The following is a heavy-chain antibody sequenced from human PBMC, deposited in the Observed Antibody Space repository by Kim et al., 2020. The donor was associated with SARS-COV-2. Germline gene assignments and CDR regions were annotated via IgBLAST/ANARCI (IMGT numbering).Heavy chain of an antibody. V-gene: IGHV4-39*07. D-gene: IGHD3-16*01. J-gene: IGHJ4*02. CDR3: ARPTGDYVWDYFDY. Sequence: NPSLKSRVTISVDTSKNQFSLKLSSVTAADTAVYYCARPTGDYVWDYFDYWGQGTLVTVSS.